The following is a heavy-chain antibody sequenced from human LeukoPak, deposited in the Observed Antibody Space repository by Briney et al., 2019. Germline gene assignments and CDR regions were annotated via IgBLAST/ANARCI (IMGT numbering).Heavy chain of an antibody. J-gene: IGHJ5*02. V-gene: IGHV1-2*06. CDR3: ARGGGCLPNDILTGYDWFDP. CDR1: GYTFTDSY. D-gene: IGHD3-9*01. CDR2: INPNSGDP. Sequence: ASVKVSCKTSGYTFTDSYIHWVRQAPGQGLEWMGRINPNSGDPNYPQKFQGRVTMTRDTSISTAYMEMSSLTSDDTAVYYCARGGGCLPNDILTGYDWFDPWGQGTLVTVSS.